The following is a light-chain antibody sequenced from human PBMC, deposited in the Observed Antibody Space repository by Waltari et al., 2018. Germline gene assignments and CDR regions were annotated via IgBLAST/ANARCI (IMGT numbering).Light chain of an antibody. J-gene: IGKJ2*01. CDR2: GGS. V-gene: IGKV3-20*01. Sequence: EVVLTQSPDTLSLSPGERPTLSCRASQSVSSSALAWYQQKPGQAPRLLISGGSTRATGIPDRFSGAGSGTDFTLTISRLEPEDFAVYYCEHYGRSPPNTFGQGSKLEIK. CDR3: EHYGRSPPNT. CDR1: QSVSSSA.